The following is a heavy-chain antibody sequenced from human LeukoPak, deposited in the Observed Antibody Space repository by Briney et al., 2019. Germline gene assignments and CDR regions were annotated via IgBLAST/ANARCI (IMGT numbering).Heavy chain of an antibody. V-gene: IGHV3-30*18. D-gene: IGHD3-9*01. CDR3: AKDRDDIGYYFDY. Sequence: PGGSLRLSCAASGFAFSSYGMHWVRQVPGKGLEWVAVISYDGSNKYYADSVKGRFTISRDNSKNTLYLQMNSLRAEDTAVYYCAKDRDDIGYYFDYWGQGTLVTVSS. CDR1: GFAFSSYG. J-gene: IGHJ4*02. CDR2: ISYDGSNK.